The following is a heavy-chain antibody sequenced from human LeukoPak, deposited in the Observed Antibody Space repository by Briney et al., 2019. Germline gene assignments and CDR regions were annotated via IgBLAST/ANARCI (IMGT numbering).Heavy chain of an antibody. CDR2: ISSSGSTI. D-gene: IGHD3-9*01. CDR1: GFTFSDYY. J-gene: IGHJ4*02. Sequence: GGSLRLSFAASGFTFSDYYMSWIRQAPGKGLEWVSYISSSGSTIYYADSVKGRFTISRDNAKNSLYLQMNSLRAEDTAVYYCARSYPYDMIDDYWGQGTLVTVSS. CDR3: ARSYPYDMIDDY. V-gene: IGHV3-11*01.